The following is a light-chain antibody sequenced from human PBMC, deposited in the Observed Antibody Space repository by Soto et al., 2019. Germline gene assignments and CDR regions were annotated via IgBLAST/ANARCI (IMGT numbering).Light chain of an antibody. CDR2: EVS. Sequence: QSALTQPASVSGSPGQSITISCTGTNSDVGGYNYVSWYQQHPGKAPKLMIYEVSYRPSGVSYRFSGSKSGNTASLTISGLQAEDEADYYCSSYTSSSTYVFGTGTKLTVL. V-gene: IGLV2-14*01. J-gene: IGLJ1*01. CDR3: SSYTSSSTYV. CDR1: NSDVGGYNY.